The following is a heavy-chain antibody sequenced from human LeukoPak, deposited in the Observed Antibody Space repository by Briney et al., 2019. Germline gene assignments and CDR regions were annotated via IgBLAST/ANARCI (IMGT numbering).Heavy chain of an antibody. Sequence: GGSLRLSCAASGFTFSSYEMNWVRQAPGKGLEWVSYISSSGSTIYYADSVKGRFTISRDNSKNTLYLQMNSLRAEDTAVYYCAKKWELSGSDAFDYWGQGTLVTVSS. D-gene: IGHD1-26*01. J-gene: IGHJ4*02. V-gene: IGHV3-48*03. CDR3: AKKWELSGSDAFDY. CDR1: GFTFSSYE. CDR2: ISSSGSTI.